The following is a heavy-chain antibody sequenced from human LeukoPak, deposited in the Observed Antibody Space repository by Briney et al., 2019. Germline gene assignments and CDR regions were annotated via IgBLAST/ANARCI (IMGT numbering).Heavy chain of an antibody. D-gene: IGHD4-17*01. CDR1: GFPFSSYA. Sequence: GGSLRLSCAASGFPFSSYAMSWVRQGPGKGLEWVSGISGGGGIRYYADSVKGRFTLSRDNSKNTLYLQMNSLRAEDTAVYYCARGRLTYYGDYVDYWGQGTLVTVSS. J-gene: IGHJ4*02. CDR3: ARGRLTYYGDYVDY. CDR2: ISGGGGIR. V-gene: IGHV3-23*01.